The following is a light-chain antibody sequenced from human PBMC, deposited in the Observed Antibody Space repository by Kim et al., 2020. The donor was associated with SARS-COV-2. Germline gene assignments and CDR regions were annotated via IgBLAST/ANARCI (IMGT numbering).Light chain of an antibody. V-gene: IGLV1-40*01. CDR3: QSYDSSLSGWV. Sequence: VTISCTGSSSNIGAGYDVHWYQHLPGTAPKLLIYGNSNRPSGVPDRFSGSKSGTSASLAITGLQAEDEADYYCQSYDSSLSGWVFGGGTQLTVL. CDR2: GNS. J-gene: IGLJ2*01. CDR1: SSNIGAGYD.